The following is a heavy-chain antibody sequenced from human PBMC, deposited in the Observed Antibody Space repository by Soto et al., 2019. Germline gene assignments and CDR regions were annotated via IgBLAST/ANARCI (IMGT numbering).Heavy chain of an antibody. CDR2: IYHSGST. Sequence: SETLSLTCAVSGGSISSSNWWSWVRQPPGKGLEWIGEIYHSGSTNYNPSLKSRVTISVDKSKNQFSLKLSSVTAADTAVYYCARHYYGSGSYLPTFDNWGQGTLVTVSS. CDR3: ARHYYGSGSYLPTFDN. J-gene: IGHJ4*02. D-gene: IGHD3-10*01. CDR1: GGSISSSNW. V-gene: IGHV4-4*02.